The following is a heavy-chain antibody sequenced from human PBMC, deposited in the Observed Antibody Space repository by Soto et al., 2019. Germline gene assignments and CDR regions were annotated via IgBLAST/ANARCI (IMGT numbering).Heavy chain of an antibody. Sequence: QVQLQESGPGLVKPSGTLSLTCAISGGSISSNNWWTWVRQSPWKGLEWIGEIHHSESTNYNPSLNIRVTISVDKSKPQLALKLTSVTAADTSDYYCARTSYYDSTGYYNMDVWGQGTTGTVSS. D-gene: IGHD3-22*01. CDR3: ARTSYYDSTGYYNMDV. CDR2: IHHSEST. J-gene: IGHJ6*02. V-gene: IGHV4-4*02. CDR1: GGSISSNNW.